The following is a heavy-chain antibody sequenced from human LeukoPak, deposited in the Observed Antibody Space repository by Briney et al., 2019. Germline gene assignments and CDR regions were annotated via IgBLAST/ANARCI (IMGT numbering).Heavy chain of an antibody. V-gene: IGHV3-48*03. J-gene: IGHJ5*01. Sequence: PGGSLRLSCAASGFTFSTYEMNWVRQAPGKGLEWASYISSSGTSIYYADSVKGRFTISRDNAKNSLYLQMNSLRAEDTAVYYCARDRGLLDSSGWYDYWGHGTLLTVSS. CDR3: ARDRGLLDSSGWYDY. D-gene: IGHD6-19*01. CDR2: ISSSGTSI. CDR1: GFTFSTYE.